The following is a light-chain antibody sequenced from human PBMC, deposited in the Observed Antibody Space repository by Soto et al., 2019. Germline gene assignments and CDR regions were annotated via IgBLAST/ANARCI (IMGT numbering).Light chain of an antibody. CDR3: CSYGGSDTWV. CDR1: SGDVGGYNF. J-gene: IGLJ2*01. Sequence: QSVLTQPRSVSGSPGQSVTISCTGTSGDVGGYNFVSWYQQHPGKVPTLVIFDVSHRPSGVPDRFSGSKSGTTASLTISGLQAEDEADYYCCSYGGSDTWVFGGGTKLTVL. V-gene: IGLV2-11*01. CDR2: DVS.